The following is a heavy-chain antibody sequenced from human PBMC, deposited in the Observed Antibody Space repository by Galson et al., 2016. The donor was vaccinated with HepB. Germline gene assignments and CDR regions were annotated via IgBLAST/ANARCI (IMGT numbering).Heavy chain of an antibody. V-gene: IGHV1-69*13. D-gene: IGHD6-6*01. J-gene: IGHJ5*02. Sequence: SVKVSRKASGDTFSNYAISWVRQAPGQGLEWMGGIIPIFDTAVYAQRFQGRVTITADESTSTAYMELSSLTSADTAVYYCARDSSSSLVTSWFDPWGQGPLVTVSS. CDR2: IIPIFDTA. CDR1: GDTFSNYA. CDR3: ARDSSSSLVTSWFDP.